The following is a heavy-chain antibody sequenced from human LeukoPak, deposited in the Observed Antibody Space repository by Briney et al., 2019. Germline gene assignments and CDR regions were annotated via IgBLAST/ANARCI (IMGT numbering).Heavy chain of an antibody. CDR3: AGGIAHNWFDP. CDR1: GGSISSYY. D-gene: IGHD2-21*01. J-gene: IGHJ5*02. V-gene: IGHV4-59*08. CDR2: IHYSGST. Sequence: SETLSLTCSVSGGSISSYYWSWIRQPPGKGLEWIGYIHYSGSTNYNPSLKSRVTISVDTSKNQFSLKLSSVTAADTAVFYCAGGIAHNWFDPWGQGTLVTVSS.